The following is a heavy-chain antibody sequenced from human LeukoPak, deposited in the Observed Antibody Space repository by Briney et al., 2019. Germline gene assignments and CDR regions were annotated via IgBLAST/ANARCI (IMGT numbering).Heavy chain of an antibody. CDR1: GFTFSSYA. V-gene: IGHV3-23*01. Sequence: GGSLRLSCAASGFTFSSYAMSWVRQVPGKGLEWVSAISGSGGSTYYADSVKGRFTISRDNSKNTLYLQMNSLRAEDTAVYYCAKGEEYYYDSSGYYYGHDYFDYWGQGTLVTVSS. D-gene: IGHD3-22*01. CDR3: AKGEEYYYDSSGYYYGHDYFDY. CDR2: ISGSGGST. J-gene: IGHJ4*02.